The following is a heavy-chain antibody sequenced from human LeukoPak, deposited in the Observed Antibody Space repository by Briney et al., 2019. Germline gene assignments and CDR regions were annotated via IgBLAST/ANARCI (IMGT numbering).Heavy chain of an antibody. Sequence: GGSLRLSCAASGFTFSSYAMSWVRQAPGKGLEWVSAISGSGGSTYYADSVKGRFTISRDNSKNTLYLQMNSLRAEDTAVYYCAKGETTVSRLYYYYYMDVWGKGTTVTVSS. CDR3: AKGETTVSRLYYYYYMDV. CDR1: GFTFSSYA. CDR2: ISGSGGST. J-gene: IGHJ6*03. V-gene: IGHV3-23*01. D-gene: IGHD4-11*01.